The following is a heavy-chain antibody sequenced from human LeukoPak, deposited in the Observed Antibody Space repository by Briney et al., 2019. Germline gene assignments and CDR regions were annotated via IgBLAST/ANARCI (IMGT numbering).Heavy chain of an antibody. D-gene: IGHD2-2*01. J-gene: IGHJ4*02. CDR2: IKQDGSQK. CDR3: ARDLCSSTSCYFDY. V-gene: IGHV3-7*01. CDR1: GFTFSSYW. Sequence: GGSLRLSCAASGFTFSSYWMSWVRQAPGKGLEWVSNIKQDGSQKHYVDSVKGRFTISRDNDKNSLYLQMNSLRVEDTAVYHCARDLCSSTSCYFDYWGQGILVTVSS.